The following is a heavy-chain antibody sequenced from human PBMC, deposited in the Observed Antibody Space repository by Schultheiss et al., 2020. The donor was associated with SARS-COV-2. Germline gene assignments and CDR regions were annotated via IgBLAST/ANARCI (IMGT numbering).Heavy chain of an antibody. D-gene: IGHD1-26*01. CDR3: ARQERYGANWFDP. V-gene: IGHV1-69*13. J-gene: IGHJ5*02. CDR1: GYTFTSYA. Sequence: SVKVSCKASGYTFTSYAISWVRQAPGQGLEWMGGIIPIFGTANYAQKFQGRVTITADESTSTAYMELRSLRSEDTAVYYCARQERYGANWFDPWGQGTLVTVSS. CDR2: IIPIFGTA.